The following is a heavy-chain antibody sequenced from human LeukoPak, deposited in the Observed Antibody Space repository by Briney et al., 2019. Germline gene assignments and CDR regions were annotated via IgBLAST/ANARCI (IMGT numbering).Heavy chain of an antibody. V-gene: IGHV3-23*01. CDR2: ISGSGGST. J-gene: IGHJ4*02. CDR1: GFTFSSYA. CDR3: AKDLQYPVDC. D-gene: IGHD4-11*01. Sequence: GGSLRLSCAASGFTFSSYAMSWVRQAPGKGLEWVSAISGSGGSTYYADSVKGRFTISRDNSKNTVHLQMNDLRAEDTALYYCAKDLQYPVDCWGQGTLVTVSS.